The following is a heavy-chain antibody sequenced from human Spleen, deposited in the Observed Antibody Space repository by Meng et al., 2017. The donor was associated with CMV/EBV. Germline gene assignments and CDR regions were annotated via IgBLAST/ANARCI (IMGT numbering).Heavy chain of an antibody. CDR2: IKEDGSDK. J-gene: IGHJ6*02. Sequence: GGSLRLSCAASGFTFSTYWMSWVRQAPGKGLEWVANIKEDGSDKYYMDSVKGRFTLSRDNAKNSLYLQMNSLRAEDTAVYYCARDRMTTFEVGDYYSGMDVWGQGTTVTVSS. V-gene: IGHV3-7*01. CDR3: ARDRMTTFEVGDYYSGMDV. D-gene: IGHD3-10*02. CDR1: GFTFSTYW.